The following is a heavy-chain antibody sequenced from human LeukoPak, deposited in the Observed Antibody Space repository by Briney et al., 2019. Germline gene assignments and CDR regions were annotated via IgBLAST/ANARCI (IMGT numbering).Heavy chain of an antibody. CDR3: ARHQSDSGYHTSRANFDY. CDR1: GGSISGSGYY. Sequence: PSETLSLTCTVSGGSISGSGYYWGWIRQPPGKGLELIGSIYYSGSTYYSPSLKSRVTISVDTAKNQFSLKLNSVTAADPAVYYCARHQSDSGYHTSRANFDYWRQGTLVTVSS. CDR2: IYYSGST. D-gene: IGHD5-12*01. J-gene: IGHJ4*02. V-gene: IGHV4-39*01.